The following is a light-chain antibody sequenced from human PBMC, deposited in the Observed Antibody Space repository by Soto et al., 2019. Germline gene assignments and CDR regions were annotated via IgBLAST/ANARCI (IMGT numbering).Light chain of an antibody. CDR3: QQYGDSPIT. J-gene: IGKJ5*01. CDR2: GAS. Sequence: EVLVTQSPATLSVSPGEGVTLSCRASQSVSTDLAWYQQKPGQAPRLLIYGASIRAIGVPDRFSGSGSGTDFTLTISRLEPEDFAVYDCQQYGDSPITFGQGTRLEIK. CDR1: QSVSTD. V-gene: IGKV3-20*01.